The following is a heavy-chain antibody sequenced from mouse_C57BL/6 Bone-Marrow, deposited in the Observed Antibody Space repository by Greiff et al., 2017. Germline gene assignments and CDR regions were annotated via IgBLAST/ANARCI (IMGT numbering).Heavy chain of an antibody. J-gene: IGHJ1*03. V-gene: IGHV2-5*01. Sequence: VKLQESGPGLVQPSQSLSITCTVSGFSLTSYGVHWVRQSPGKGLEWLGVIWRGGSTDYNAAFMSRLSITKDNSKSQVFFKMNSLQADDTAIYYCAKTGTTVVATGYFDVWGTGTTVTVSS. D-gene: IGHD1-1*01. CDR3: AKTGTTVVATGYFDV. CDR2: IWRGGST. CDR1: GFSLTSYG.